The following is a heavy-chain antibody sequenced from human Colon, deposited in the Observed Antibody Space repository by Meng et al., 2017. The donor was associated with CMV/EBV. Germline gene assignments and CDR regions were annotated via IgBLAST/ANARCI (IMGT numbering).Heavy chain of an antibody. D-gene: IGHD2-15*01. J-gene: IGHJ4*02. CDR1: GFAVGGAY. Sequence: GESLKISCAASGFAVGGAYMAWVRQAPGKGLEWVSIIYNGDNTFYADSVRGRFTSSRDSSQNTLFLQMNSLTNGDTAVYYCVTKRAKYCSSGPCPGYFDNWGQGTLVTVSS. CDR3: VTKRAKYCSSGPCPGYFDN. V-gene: IGHV3-53*01. CDR2: IYNGDNT.